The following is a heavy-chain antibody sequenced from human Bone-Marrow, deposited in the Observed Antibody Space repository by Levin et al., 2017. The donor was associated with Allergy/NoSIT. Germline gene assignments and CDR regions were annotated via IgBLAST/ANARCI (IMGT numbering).Heavy chain of an antibody. J-gene: IGHJ4*02. CDR3: AHRVKKNSDWRYGSFDY. V-gene: IGHV2-5*02. CDR2: IYWDDDK. D-gene: IGHD3-16*01. Sequence: NVSGPTLVKPPQTLTLTCAFSGFSLSPSGVAVGWIRQPPGKALEYVALIYWDDDKFYSPPLRSRLTITKDTSKNQVVLTMTNVDVMDTATYYCAHRVKKNSDWRYGSFDYWGQGALVTVSS. CDR1: GFSLSPSGVA.